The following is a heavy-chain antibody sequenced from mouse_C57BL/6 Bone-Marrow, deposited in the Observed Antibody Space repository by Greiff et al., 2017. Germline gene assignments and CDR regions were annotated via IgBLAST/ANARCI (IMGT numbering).Heavy chain of an antibody. J-gene: IGHJ3*01. CDR1: GFTFSSYA. D-gene: IGHD4-1*01. CDR3: AGDGRGANWDPAWFAY. Sequence: EVKLVESGGGLVKPGGSLKLSCAASGFTFSSYAMSWVRQTPEKRLEWVATISDGGSYTYYPDNVKGRFTISRDNAKNNLYLQMSHLKSEDTAMYDCAGDGRGANWDPAWFAYWGQGTLVTVSA. CDR2: ISDGGSYT. V-gene: IGHV5-4*01.